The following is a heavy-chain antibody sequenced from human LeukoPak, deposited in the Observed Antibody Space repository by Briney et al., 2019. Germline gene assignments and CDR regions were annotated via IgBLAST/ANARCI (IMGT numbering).Heavy chain of an antibody. J-gene: IGHJ4*02. CDR1: GFSLSTSGVG. V-gene: IGHV2-5*02. CDR3: AHGRAGTFNLDY. D-gene: IGHD6-19*01. CDR2: IFWDDDK. Sequence: ESGPTLVKPTQTLTLTCTFSGFSLSTSGVGVGWIRQPPGKALEWLAFIFWDDDKRYSPSLNSRLTNTKDTSKNQVVLTMTNVDPVDTATYYCAHGRAGTFNLDYWGQGTLVTVSS.